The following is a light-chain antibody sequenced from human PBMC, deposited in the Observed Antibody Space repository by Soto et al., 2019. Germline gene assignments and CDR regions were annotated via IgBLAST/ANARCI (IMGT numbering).Light chain of an antibody. CDR1: SSNIGAGYD. Sequence: QPVLTQPTSVSGAPGQRVTISCTGGSSNIGAGYDVPWYQQLPGTSPKLLIYGNSNRPSGVPDRFSGSKSGTSASLAITGLQAEDEADYYCQSYDSSLSGFYVFGTGTKLTVL. J-gene: IGLJ1*01. V-gene: IGLV1-40*01. CDR3: QSYDSSLSGFYV. CDR2: GNS.